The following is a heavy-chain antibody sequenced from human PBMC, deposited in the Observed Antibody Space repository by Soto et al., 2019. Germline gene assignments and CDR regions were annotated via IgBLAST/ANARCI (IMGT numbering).Heavy chain of an antibody. D-gene: IGHD1-26*01. Sequence: GGSLRLSCAASGFSVGTNYMTWVRQAPGKGLEWVSVIYSGGSTYYADSVKGRFTISRDNSKNTLHLQMNSLRAEDTAVYYCARGSGSLYYFDFWGRGTLVTV. CDR2: IYSGGST. CDR1: GFSVGTNY. J-gene: IGHJ4*02. V-gene: IGHV3-53*01. CDR3: ARGSGSLYYFDF.